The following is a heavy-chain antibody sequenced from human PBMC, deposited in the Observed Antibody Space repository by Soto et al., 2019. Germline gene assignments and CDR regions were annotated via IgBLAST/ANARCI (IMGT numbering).Heavy chain of an antibody. D-gene: IGHD6-19*01. J-gene: IGHJ4*01. CDR2: ISAYNGNT. Sequence: QGLEWMGWISAYNGNTNYAQKLQGRVTMTTDTSTSTAYMELRSLRSDDTAVFYCAKDRRQWLAPVAYRGHGTLVTVSS. V-gene: IGHV1-18*01. CDR3: AKDRRQWLAPVAY.